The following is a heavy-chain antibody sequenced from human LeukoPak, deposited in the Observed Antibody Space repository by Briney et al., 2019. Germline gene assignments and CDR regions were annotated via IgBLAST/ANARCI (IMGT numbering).Heavy chain of an antibody. D-gene: IGHD3-16*02. CDR1: GGTFSSYA. CDR3: ARENYDYVWGSYRSLYYFDY. Sequence: SVKVSCKASGGTFSSYAISWVRQAPGQGLEWMGGIIPIFGTANYAQKFQGRVTITADESTSTAYMELSSLRSEDTAVYYCARENYDYVWGSYRSLYYFDYWGQGTLVNVSS. J-gene: IGHJ4*02. CDR2: IIPIFGTA. V-gene: IGHV1-69*01.